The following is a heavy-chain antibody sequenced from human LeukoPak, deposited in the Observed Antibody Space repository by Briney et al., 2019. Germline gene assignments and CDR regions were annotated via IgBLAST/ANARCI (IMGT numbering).Heavy chain of an antibody. CDR1: GFTLSSYA. Sequence: GRSLRLSCAASGFTLSSYAMHWVRQAPGKGLEWVAVISYDGSNKYYADSVKGRFTISRDNSKNTLCLQMNSLRVEDTAVYYCARDRIAAAGTNWFDPWGQGTLVTVSS. V-gene: IGHV3-30*01. CDR2: ISYDGSNK. CDR3: ARDRIAAAGTNWFDP. J-gene: IGHJ5*02. D-gene: IGHD6-13*01.